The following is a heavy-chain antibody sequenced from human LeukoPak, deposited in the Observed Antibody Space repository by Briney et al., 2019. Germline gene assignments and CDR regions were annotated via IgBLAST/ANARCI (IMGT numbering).Heavy chain of an antibody. CDR1: GFTFSSYG. D-gene: IGHD3-10*01. CDR3: ARESVLLWFGEVERGYYFDY. V-gene: IGHV3-33*01. J-gene: IGHJ4*02. CDR2: IGYDGSNK. Sequence: PGRSLRLSCAASGFTFSSYGMHWVRQAPGKGLEWVAVIGYDGSNKYYADSVKGRFTISRDNSKNTLYLQMNSLRAEDTAVYYCARESVLLWFGEVERGYYFDYWGQGTLVTVSS.